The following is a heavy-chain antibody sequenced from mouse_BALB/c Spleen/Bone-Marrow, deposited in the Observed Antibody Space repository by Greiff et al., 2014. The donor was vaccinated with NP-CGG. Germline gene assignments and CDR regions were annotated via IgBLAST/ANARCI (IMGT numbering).Heavy chain of an antibody. CDR1: GFNIKDTY. CDR3: ARGIFLYGNFLLDY. V-gene: IGHV14-3*02. Sequence: VQLQQSGAELVKPGASVKLSCTASGFNIKDTYMHWVKQRPEQGLEWIGRIDPANGNTKYDPKFQGKATITADTSSNTAYLQLSSPTSEDTAVYYCARGIFLYGNFLLDYWGQGTSVTVSS. J-gene: IGHJ4*01. D-gene: IGHD2-10*02. CDR2: IDPANGNT.